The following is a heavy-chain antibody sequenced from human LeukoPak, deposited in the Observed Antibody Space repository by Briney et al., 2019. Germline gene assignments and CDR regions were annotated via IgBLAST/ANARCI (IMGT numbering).Heavy chain of an antibody. V-gene: IGHV3-74*01. CDR2: INSDGSST. D-gene: IGHD2-2*01. J-gene: IGHJ4*02. Sequence: GGSLRRSCAASGFTFSSDWMHWVRQAPWKGLVWVSRINSDGSSTSYADSVKGRFTISRDNAKNTLYLQMNSLRAEDTAVYYCARGPPGSAAIDYWGQGTLVTVSS. CDR3: ARGPPGSAAIDY. CDR1: GFTFSSDW.